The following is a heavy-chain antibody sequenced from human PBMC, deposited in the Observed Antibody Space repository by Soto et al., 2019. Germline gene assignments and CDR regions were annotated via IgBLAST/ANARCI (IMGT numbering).Heavy chain of an antibody. CDR1: GCMYIAYA. V-gene: IGHV3-9*01. CDR3: AKENYPYGMDV. J-gene: IGHJ6*02. Sequence: GGSLRLSCTASGCMYIAYAMHLVRQAPGKGLEWVSGISWNSGSIGYADSVKGRFTISRDNAKNSLYLQMNSLRAEDTALYYCAKENYPYGMDVWGQGTTVTVSS. CDR2: ISWNSGSI.